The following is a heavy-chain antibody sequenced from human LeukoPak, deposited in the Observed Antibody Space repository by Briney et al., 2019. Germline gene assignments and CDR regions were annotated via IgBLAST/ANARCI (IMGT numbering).Heavy chain of an antibody. Sequence: GGSLRLSCAASGFTFSSFGMNWVRQAPGKGLEWVAHIKEDGSMQSYVDSVKGRFTISRDNSKNSVYLQMNSLRAEDTAVYYWVRYDRIYDILVPGDYYYYGMDVWGQGVTVTVSS. CDR1: GFTFSSFG. CDR2: IKEDGSMQ. V-gene: IGHV3-7*02. CDR3: VRYDRIYDILVPGDYYYYGMDV. D-gene: IGHD3-9*01. J-gene: IGHJ6*01.